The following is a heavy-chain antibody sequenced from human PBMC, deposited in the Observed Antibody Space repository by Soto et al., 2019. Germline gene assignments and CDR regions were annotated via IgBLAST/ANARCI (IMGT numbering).Heavy chain of an antibody. D-gene: IGHD6-13*01. V-gene: IGHV4-4*07. Sequence: PSETLSLTCTVSGGSISSYYWSWIRQPAGKGLEWIGRIYTSGSTNYNPSLKSRVTMSVDTSKNQFSLKLSSVTAADTAVYYCARERSSSWYNYYYYGMDVWGQGTTVTVSS. CDR1: GGSISSYY. CDR3: ARERSSSWYNYYYYGMDV. J-gene: IGHJ6*02. CDR2: IYTSGST.